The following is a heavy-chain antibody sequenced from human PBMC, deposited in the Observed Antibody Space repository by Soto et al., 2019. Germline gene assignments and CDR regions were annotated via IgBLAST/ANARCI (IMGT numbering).Heavy chain of an antibody. D-gene: IGHD4-17*01. CDR1: GYTFTSYG. J-gene: IGHJ6*02. CDR3: ARNYGDNYYYHGMDV. Sequence: QVQLVQSGAEVKKPGASVKVSCKASGYTFTSYGSSWVRQAPGGGLEWMGWISTDNGNTNYAQKLQGRVTMTTDTSTSTAYMELRSLRSDDTAVYYCARNYGDNYYYHGMDVWGQGTTVTVSS. CDR2: ISTDNGNT. V-gene: IGHV1-18*01.